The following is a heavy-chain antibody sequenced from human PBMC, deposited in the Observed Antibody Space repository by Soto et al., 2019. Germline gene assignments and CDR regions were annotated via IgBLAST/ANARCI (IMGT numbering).Heavy chain of an antibody. CDR3: ARETPAPGYFREDASDI. V-gene: IGHV1-69*05. Sequence: QVQLVQSGAEVKKPGSSVKVACKVSGDTFSNYVINWVRQAPGQGLEWMGAIVPIFRTANYAQKSQGRVTXTXXEFTITAHMALSGLRSDDTATYYGARETPAPGYFREDASDIWGQGTRVTVSS. J-gene: IGHJ3*02. CDR2: IVPIFRTA. D-gene: IGHD3-9*01. CDR1: GDTFSNYV.